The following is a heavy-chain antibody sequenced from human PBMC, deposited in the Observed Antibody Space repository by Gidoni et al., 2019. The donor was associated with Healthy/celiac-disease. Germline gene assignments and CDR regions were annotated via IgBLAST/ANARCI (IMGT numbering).Heavy chain of an antibody. D-gene: IGHD4-17*01. CDR3: ASTLYGDSGCFNY. CDR2: ISSSGATI. Sequence: QVPLVESGGGVVKPGGSLRLSCAASGLTFSDSYMSWNRQAPGKWLEWVSYISSSGATIYYAVSVKGRFTISRDNAKNSLYLQMNSLGAEGTAVYYCASTLYGDSGCFNYWGQGTLVTVSS. CDR1: GLTFSDSY. V-gene: IGHV3-11*01. J-gene: IGHJ4*02.